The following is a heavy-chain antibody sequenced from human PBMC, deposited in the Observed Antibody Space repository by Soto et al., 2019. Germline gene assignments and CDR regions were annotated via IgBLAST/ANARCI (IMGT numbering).Heavy chain of an antibody. CDR3: ARAKPYSSSIYYYYYYMDV. CDR1: GGSISSGGYY. J-gene: IGHJ6*03. Sequence: SETLSLTCTVSGGSISSGGYYWSWIRQHPGKGLEWIGYIYYSGSTYYNPSLKSRGTISVDTSKNQFSLKLSSVTAADTAVYYCARAKPYSSSIYYYYYYMDVWGKGTTVTVSS. CDR2: IYYSGST. V-gene: IGHV4-31*03. D-gene: IGHD6-6*01.